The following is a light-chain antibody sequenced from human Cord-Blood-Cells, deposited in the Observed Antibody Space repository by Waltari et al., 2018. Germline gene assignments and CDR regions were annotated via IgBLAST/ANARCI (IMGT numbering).Light chain of an antibody. J-gene: IGKJ4*01. CDR2: GAS. Sequence: EIVLTRSPGTLSLSPGERATLSCRASQSVSSSYLAWYQQKPGQAPRLLIYGASSRATGIPDRLSGSGSGTDFTLTISRLEPEDFAVYYCQQYGSSPKLTFGGGTKVEIK. V-gene: IGKV3-20*01. CDR1: QSVSSSY. CDR3: QQYGSSPKLT.